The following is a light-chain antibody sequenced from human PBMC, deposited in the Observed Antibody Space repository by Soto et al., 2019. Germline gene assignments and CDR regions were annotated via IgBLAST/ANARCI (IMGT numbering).Light chain of an antibody. Sequence: SSELTQPPSVSVAPGQTARITFGGDNIGNRRVHWYQQRPGQPPVLVVYDDSDRPSGIPERFSGSNSGNTATLTISRVEVGDEDDYYCQVWDSSNDHRVFGGGTKLTVL. J-gene: IGLJ3*02. CDR1: NIGNRR. CDR2: DDS. V-gene: IGLV3-21*02. CDR3: QVWDSSNDHRV.